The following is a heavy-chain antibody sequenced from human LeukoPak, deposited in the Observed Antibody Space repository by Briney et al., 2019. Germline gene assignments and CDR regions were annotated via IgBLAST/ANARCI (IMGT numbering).Heavy chain of an antibody. CDR1: GYSFTNYW. Sequence: GESLKISCKGSGYSFTNYWIAWVRQMPGQGLERMAIIYPGDSDARYSPSFQGQATILVDKSISTTYLRWSSLKASDTAMYYCARRGWGFGEPKRDHDTFDIWGQGTMVTVSS. D-gene: IGHD3-10*01. CDR3: ARRGWGFGEPKRDHDTFDI. J-gene: IGHJ3*02. CDR2: IYPGDSDA. V-gene: IGHV5-51*01.